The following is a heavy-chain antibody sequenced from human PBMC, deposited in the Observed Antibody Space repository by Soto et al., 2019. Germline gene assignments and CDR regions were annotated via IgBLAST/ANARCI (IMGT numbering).Heavy chain of an antibody. CDR3: ARDCAAPGLFSY. CDR1: GYTFTSYY. CDR2: INPSGGYT. V-gene: IGHV1-46*01. Sequence: ASVKVSCKASGYTFTSYYMNWVRQAPGQGLEWLGIINPSGGYTTYAQRFLGRVTMTSDTSTSTVHMELGSLTSEDTAVYYCARDCAAPGLFSYCSQRTFVLVSA. D-gene: IGHD6-13*01. J-gene: IGHJ4*02.